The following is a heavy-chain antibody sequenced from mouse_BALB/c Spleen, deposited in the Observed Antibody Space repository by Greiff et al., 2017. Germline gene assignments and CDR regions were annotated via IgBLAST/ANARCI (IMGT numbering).Heavy chain of an antibody. Sequence: VKLQESGPGLVAPSQSLSITCTVSGFSLTSYGVHWVRQPPGKGLEWLGVIWAGGSTNYNSALMSRLSISKDNSKSQVFLKMNSLQTDDTAMYYCARDRGNGNYVFAYWGQGTLVTVSA. CDR2: IWAGGST. CDR3: ARDRGNGNYVFAY. J-gene: IGHJ3*01. D-gene: IGHD2-1*01. CDR1: GFSLTSYG. V-gene: IGHV2-9*02.